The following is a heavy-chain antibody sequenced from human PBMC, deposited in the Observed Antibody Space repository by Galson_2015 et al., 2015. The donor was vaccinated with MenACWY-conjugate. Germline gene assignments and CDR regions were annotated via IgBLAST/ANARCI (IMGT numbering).Heavy chain of an antibody. J-gene: IGHJ3*02. Sequence: SLRLSCAASGFTFSNAWMNWVRQAPGKGLEWVGRIKSKTNGGTTDYAAPVKGRFTISRDDSKNTLYLQMNSLKTEDTAVYYCTTETYYGDAFDIWGQGTMVTVSS. CDR2: IKSKTNGGTT. D-gene: IGHD3-3*01. CDR1: GFTFSNAW. CDR3: TTETYYGDAFDI. V-gene: IGHV3-15*07.